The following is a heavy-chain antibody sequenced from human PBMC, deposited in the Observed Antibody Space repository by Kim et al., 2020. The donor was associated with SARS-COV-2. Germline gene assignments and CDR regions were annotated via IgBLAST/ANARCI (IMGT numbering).Heavy chain of an antibody. J-gene: IGHJ6*02. V-gene: IGHV4-4*02. D-gene: IGHD3-3*01. CDR2: IYHSGST. Sequence: SETLSLTCAVSGGSISSSNWWSWVRQPPGKGLEWIGEIYHSGSTNYNPSLKSRVTISVDKSKNQFSLKLSSVTAADTAVYYCARWRRDPENYDFWSDSLGSYYYYGMDVWGQGTTVTVSS. CDR3: ARWRRDPENYDFWSDSLGSYYYYGMDV. CDR1: GGSISSSNW.